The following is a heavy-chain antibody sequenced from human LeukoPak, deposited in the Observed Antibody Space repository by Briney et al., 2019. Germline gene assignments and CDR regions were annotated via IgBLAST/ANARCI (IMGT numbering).Heavy chain of an antibody. CDR2: IYPGDSDT. CDR1: GYDFANFW. J-gene: IGHJ3*01. D-gene: IGHD2-15*01. Sequence: GESLKISCQASGYDFANFWIGWVRQMPGKGLDWMGIIYPGDSDTRYSPSFQGQVTISADKSISTAYLQWTSLKASDTAMHYCATQGTLTPHNAFDVWGQGTMVTVSS. CDR3: ATQGTLTPHNAFDV. V-gene: IGHV5-51*01.